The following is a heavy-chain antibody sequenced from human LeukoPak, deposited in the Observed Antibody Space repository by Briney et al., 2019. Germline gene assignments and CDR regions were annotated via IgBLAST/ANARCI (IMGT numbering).Heavy chain of an antibody. V-gene: IGHV1-8*01. CDR1: GYTFTSYD. Sequence: GASVKVSCKASGYTFTSYDINRVRQATGQGLEWMGWMNPNSGNTGYAQKFQGRVTMTRNTSISTAYMELSSLRSEDTAVYYCARARIAAAGNAFDIWGQGTMVTVSS. J-gene: IGHJ3*02. CDR2: MNPNSGNT. CDR3: ARARIAAAGNAFDI. D-gene: IGHD6-13*01.